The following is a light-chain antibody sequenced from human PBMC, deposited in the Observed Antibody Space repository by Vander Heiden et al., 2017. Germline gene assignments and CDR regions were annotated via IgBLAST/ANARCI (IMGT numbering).Light chain of an antibody. CDR2: DAS. V-gene: IGKV3-11*01. CDR1: QTVSSY. Sequence: EIVFTQSPATLSLSPGDRATLSCRASQTVSSYLAWYQQKPGQAPRLLIYDASNRATGIPARFSGSGSGTDFTLTISSLEPEDFAVYYCQQRSNWPGTVGQGTKVEIK. CDR3: QQRSNWPGT. J-gene: IGKJ1*01.